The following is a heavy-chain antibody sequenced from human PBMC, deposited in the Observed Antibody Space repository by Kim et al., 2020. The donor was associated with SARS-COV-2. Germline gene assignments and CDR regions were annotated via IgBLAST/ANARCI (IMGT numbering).Heavy chain of an antibody. CDR1: GLTVSSNY. Sequence: GSLRLSCAVSGLTVSSNYMTWVRQAPGKGLEWVSHISTGGGKYYADSVKGRFTISRDTSRNTLYLQMSNLRAEDTAVYYCATEEGGRYSYGLAYWGQGTLVTVSS. CDR3: ATEEGGRYSYGLAY. D-gene: IGHD3-16*01. V-gene: IGHV3-53*01. J-gene: IGHJ4*02. CDR2: ISTGGGK.